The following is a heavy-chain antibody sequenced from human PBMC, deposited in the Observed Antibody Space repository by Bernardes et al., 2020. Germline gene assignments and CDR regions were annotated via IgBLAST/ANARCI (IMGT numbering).Heavy chain of an antibody. V-gene: IGHV4-39*01. D-gene: IGHD6-13*01. CDR3: ASVPGIAAVHFDY. Sequence: SETLSLTCTVSGGSISSSSYYWVWLRQPPGKGLEWIGSIYYSGSTYYNPSLKSRVTISVDTSKNQFSLKLSSVTAADTAVYYCASVPGIAAVHFDYWGQGTLVTVSS. CDR2: IYYSGST. J-gene: IGHJ4*02. CDR1: GGSISSSSYY.